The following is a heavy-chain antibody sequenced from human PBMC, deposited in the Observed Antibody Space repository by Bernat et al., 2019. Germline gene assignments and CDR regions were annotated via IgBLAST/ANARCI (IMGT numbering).Heavy chain of an antibody. Sequence: EVQLVESGGGLVQPGGSLRLSCAASGLTFSRYSMNWVRQAPGKGLEWVSYISTSGSSIYYADSVKGRFTISRDNAKNSLYLQMNSLRDEDTAVYYCARGLDYGGDYYYYGLDVWGQGTMVTVSS. CDR3: ARGLDYGGDYYYYGLDV. J-gene: IGHJ6*02. D-gene: IGHD4-23*01. CDR1: GLTFSRYS. V-gene: IGHV3-48*02. CDR2: ISTSGSSI.